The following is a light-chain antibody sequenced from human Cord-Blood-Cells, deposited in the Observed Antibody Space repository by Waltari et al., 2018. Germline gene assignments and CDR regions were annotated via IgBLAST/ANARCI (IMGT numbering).Light chain of an antibody. Sequence: ETVLTQSPATLSLSPGQRATLSCRASQRVSSYLAWYQQKPGQATRLIIYDASNRATGIPARFSGSGSGTYFTLTISSLEPEDFAVYYCQQRSNWPPFTFGPGTKVDIK. CDR1: QRVSSY. J-gene: IGKJ3*01. CDR3: QQRSNWPPFT. V-gene: IGKV3-11*01. CDR2: DAS.